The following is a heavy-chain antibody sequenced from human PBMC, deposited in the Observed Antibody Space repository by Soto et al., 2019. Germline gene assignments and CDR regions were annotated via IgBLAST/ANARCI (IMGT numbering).Heavy chain of an antibody. CDR2: INRSGST. CDR3: ARGRVLGGTYLDY. Sequence: QVQLQQWGAGLLKPSETLSLSCAVYGESFSGYYWSWIRQPPGKGLELIGEINRSGSTKYNPSLKSRVTISVDTYKNQFSLNLISVTAADTAVYYCARGRVLGGTYLDYWGQGTLVTVSS. D-gene: IGHD1-1*01. V-gene: IGHV4-34*01. J-gene: IGHJ4*02. CDR1: GESFSGYY.